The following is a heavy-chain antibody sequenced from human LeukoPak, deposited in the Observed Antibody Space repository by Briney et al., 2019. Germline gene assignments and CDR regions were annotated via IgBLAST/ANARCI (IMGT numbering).Heavy chain of an antibody. J-gene: IGHJ4*02. D-gene: IGHD3-3*01. CDR2: IYHSGST. CDR1: GYSISSGYY. Sequence: PSETLSLTCTVSGYSISSGYYWGWIRQPPGKGLEWIGSIYHSGSTYYNPSLKSRVTISVHTSKNQFSLKLSSVTAADTAVYYCARNYDFWSGYYYLDHWGQGTLVTVSS. CDR3: ARNYDFWSGYYYLDH. V-gene: IGHV4-38-2*02.